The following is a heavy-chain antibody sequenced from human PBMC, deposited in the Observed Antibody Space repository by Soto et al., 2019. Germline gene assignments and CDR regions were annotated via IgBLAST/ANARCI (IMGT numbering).Heavy chain of an antibody. CDR3: ARDQGYSTSGLYWFDL. CDR2: ISAYNGDT. V-gene: IGHV1-18*04. Sequence: ASVKVSCKASGYTFTSYGITWVRQAPGQDLEWMGWISAYNGDTNYAQRLQGRVTMTTDTSTSTVYMELKSLKSDDTAVYYCARDQGYSTSGLYWFDLWGQGTPVTVSS. D-gene: IGHD6-13*01. J-gene: IGHJ5*02. CDR1: GYTFTSYG.